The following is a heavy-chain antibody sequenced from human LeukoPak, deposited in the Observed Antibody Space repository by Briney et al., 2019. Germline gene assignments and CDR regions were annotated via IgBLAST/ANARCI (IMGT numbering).Heavy chain of an antibody. CDR2: FDPEEGET. D-gene: IGHD1-1*01. Sequence: ASVKASCKISGYTLSELSMHWVRQAPGKGLEWMGGFDPEEGETVYAQKFLGRVTMTEDRSTDTAYMELNRLRSEDTAVYYCATGYPIHYWGRGALVTVSS. J-gene: IGHJ4*02. CDR1: GYTLSELS. CDR3: ATGYPIHY. V-gene: IGHV1-24*01.